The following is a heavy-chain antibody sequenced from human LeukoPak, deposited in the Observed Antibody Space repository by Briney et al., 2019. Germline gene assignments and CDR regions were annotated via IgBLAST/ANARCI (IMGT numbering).Heavy chain of an antibody. Sequence: GRSLRLSCAASGFTFSDSGMHWVRQAPGKGLEWVALISFDGTNEYYADSVKGRFTVSRDNSKSTLYLQMSSLRVEDTAVYFCAKVPGRRMAKGGGSYFHYWGQGTLVTVSS. D-gene: IGHD3-16*01. CDR1: GFTFSDSG. J-gene: IGHJ4*02. CDR2: ISFDGTNE. CDR3: AKVPGRRMAKGGGSYFHY. V-gene: IGHV3-30*18.